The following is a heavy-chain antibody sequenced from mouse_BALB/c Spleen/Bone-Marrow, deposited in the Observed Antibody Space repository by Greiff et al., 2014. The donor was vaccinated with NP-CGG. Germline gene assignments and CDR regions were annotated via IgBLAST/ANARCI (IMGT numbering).Heavy chain of an antibody. D-gene: IGHD2-14*01. CDR2: IDPYSGGT. CDR1: GYAFTNYN. V-gene: IGHV1S135*01. J-gene: IGHJ2*01. CDR3: SRGVLAYFDY. Sequence: EVQLQQSGPELVKPGASVKVSCKASGYAFTNYNMNWVEQSHGKSLEWIGYIDPYSGGTNYNQKFRGKATLTVDKSSSTAYMHLNSLTSEDSAVYYCSRGVLAYFDYWGQGTTLTVSS.